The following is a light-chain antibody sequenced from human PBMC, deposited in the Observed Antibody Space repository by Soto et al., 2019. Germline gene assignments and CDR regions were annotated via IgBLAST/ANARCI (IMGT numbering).Light chain of an antibody. CDR1: QGIRND. J-gene: IGKJ2*02. CDR2: AAS. CDR3: LQDYSYPRT. Sequence: AIQMTQSPSSLSASVGDRVTITCRASQGIRNDLGWYQQKPGKAPKLLIYAASNLQPGGPSRFRGSGSGTDFTLTITSLQPDDFATYYCLQDYSYPRTFGQGTKLEIK. V-gene: IGKV1-6*01.